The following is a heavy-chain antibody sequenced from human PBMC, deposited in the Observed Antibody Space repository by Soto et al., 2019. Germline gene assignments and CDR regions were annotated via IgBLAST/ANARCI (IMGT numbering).Heavy chain of an antibody. D-gene: IGHD2-8*02. Sequence: GESLKLSCQSSGYSFSNFWIAWVRQMPGEGLEWLGIIYPDDSDSRYSPSFLGQVIISADKSIKTNYLQRSSLKASDTAIYFCASSVLVTSTMNYFDLWGQGTLVTVSS. CDR1: GYSFSNFW. V-gene: IGHV5-51*01. J-gene: IGHJ4*02. CDR3: ASSVLVTSTMNYFDL. CDR2: IYPDDSDS.